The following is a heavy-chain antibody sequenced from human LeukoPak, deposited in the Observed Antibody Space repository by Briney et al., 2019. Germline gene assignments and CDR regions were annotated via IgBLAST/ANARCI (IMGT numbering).Heavy chain of an antibody. D-gene: IGHD1-26*01. V-gene: IGHV4-59*01. Sequence: PSETLSLTCTVSGGSISTYYWNWMRQPPGKGLEWIGYLYNSGSTNYNPSLKSRLTISVDMSKNQLSLKLSSVTAADTAVYYCARGVTSPLDAFDIWGQGTMVTVSS. CDR2: LYNSGST. J-gene: IGHJ3*02. CDR3: ARGVTSPLDAFDI. CDR1: GGSISTYY.